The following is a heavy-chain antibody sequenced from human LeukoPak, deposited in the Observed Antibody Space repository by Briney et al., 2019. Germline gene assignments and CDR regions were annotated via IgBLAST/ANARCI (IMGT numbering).Heavy chain of an antibody. D-gene: IGHD3-22*01. CDR1: GGSISSGYY. CDR3: ARVTGYMIEDYFDY. V-gene: IGHV4-61*01. Sequence: SETLSLTCAVSGGSISSGYYWSWIRQPPGKGLEWIGYIYYSGSTNYNPSLKSRVTISVDTSKNQFSLRLSSVTAADTAVYYCARVTGYMIEDYFDYWGQGTLVTVSS. J-gene: IGHJ4*02. CDR2: IYYSGST.